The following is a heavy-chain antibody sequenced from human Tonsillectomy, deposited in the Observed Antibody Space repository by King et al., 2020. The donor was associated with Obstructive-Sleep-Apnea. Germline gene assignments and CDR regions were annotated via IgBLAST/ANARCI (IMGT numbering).Heavy chain of an antibody. CDR3: ARVGETIYYYYGMDV. D-gene: IGHD1-26*01. Sequence: QLQESGPGLVEPSETLSLTCSVSGASVSSFYWSWIRQPAGKGLEAIVRMYTSGSTDYNPSLKSRVTMSVDTSKNSFSLKLTSVTAADTAVYYCARVGETIYYYYGMDVWGHGTTVTVSS. J-gene: IGHJ6*02. V-gene: IGHV4-4*07. CDR2: MYTSGST. CDR1: GASVSSFY.